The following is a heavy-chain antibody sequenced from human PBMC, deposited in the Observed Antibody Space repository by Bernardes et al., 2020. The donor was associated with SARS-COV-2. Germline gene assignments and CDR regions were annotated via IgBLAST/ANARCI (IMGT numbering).Heavy chain of an antibody. D-gene: IGHD6-6*01. V-gene: IGHV3-7*01. J-gene: IGHJ4*02. CDR3: ARIYSTSSFDFDY. CDR2: INQDGSET. CDR1: GFTFSTFW. Sequence: GGSLRLSCAASGFTFSTFWMTWVRQAPGKGLEWVVNINQDGSETFYVDSVKGRFTISRDNAKNSLFMEMNTLRDEDTAVYYCARIYSTSSFDFDYWGQGTLVTVSS.